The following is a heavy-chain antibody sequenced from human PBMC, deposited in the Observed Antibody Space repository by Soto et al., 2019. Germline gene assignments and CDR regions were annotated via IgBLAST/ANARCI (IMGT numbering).Heavy chain of an antibody. CDR1: GASIMSYY. CDR3: ARDHGRDGIDI. Sequence: PSETLSLTCSVSGASIMSYYWTWIRQAAGKGQEWIGRIYTTGSTNYNPSLKGRVTMSVDTSKNQFSLRLSSVTAADTAVYYCARDHGRDGIDIWGQGTTVTVSS. CDR2: IYTTGST. D-gene: IGHD2-15*01. V-gene: IGHV4-4*07. J-gene: IGHJ6*02.